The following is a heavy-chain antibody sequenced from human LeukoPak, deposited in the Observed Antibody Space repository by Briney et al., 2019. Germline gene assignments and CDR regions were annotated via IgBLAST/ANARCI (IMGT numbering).Heavy chain of an antibody. Sequence: SETLSLTCTVSGCSLSSSSYYGLGIRHPPGKALEGIGSIYNSGSTYYNPSLKSRVTISVDTSKNQFSLKLSSVTAADTAVYYCARPAGEWELLPRYWGQGTLVIVSS. CDR3: ARPAGEWELLPRY. V-gene: IGHV4-39*01. D-gene: IGHD1-26*01. CDR2: IYNSGST. CDR1: GCSLSSSSYY. J-gene: IGHJ4*02.